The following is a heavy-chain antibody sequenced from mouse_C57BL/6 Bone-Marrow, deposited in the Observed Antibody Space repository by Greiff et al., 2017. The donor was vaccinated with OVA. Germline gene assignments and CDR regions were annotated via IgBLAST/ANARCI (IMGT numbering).Heavy chain of an antibody. Sequence: EVHLVESEGGLVQPGSSMKLSCTASGFTFSDYYMAWVRQVPEKGLEWVANINYDGSSTYYLDSLKSRFIISRDNAKNILYLQMSSLKSEDTATYYCARVAHKDSSGPWFAYWGQGTLVTVSA. D-gene: IGHD3-2*02. CDR2: INYDGSST. V-gene: IGHV5-16*01. J-gene: IGHJ3*01. CDR3: ARVAHKDSSGPWFAY. CDR1: GFTFSDYY.